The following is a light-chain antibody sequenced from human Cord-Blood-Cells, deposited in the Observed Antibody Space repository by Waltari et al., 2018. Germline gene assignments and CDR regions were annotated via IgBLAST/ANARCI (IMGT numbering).Light chain of an antibody. CDR1: QSIIKY. CDR3: QHYVRLPAT. CDR2: HAS. Sequence: EILLTQSPGTLSLSPGERATLSCKASQSIIKYLAWYQQKPGQAPRLLIFHASSRATGIPDRFSGSGSETDFSLTISRLEPEDFAVYYCQHYVRLPATFGQGTNVEIK. V-gene: IGKV3-20*01. J-gene: IGKJ1*01.